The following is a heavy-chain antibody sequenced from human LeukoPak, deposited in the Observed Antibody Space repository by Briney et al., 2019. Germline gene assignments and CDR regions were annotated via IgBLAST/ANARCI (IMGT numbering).Heavy chain of an antibody. CDR2: IFSSGNT. Sequence: SETLSLTCTVSGDSMSNYYWSWIRQPPGKGLEWIGYIFSSGNTKYNPSFKSRVTMSVDTSKKQFSPKVTSVTAADAAVYFCVRHPPRNSSGNDAFDIWGHGAMVTVSS. V-gene: IGHV4-59*08. CDR1: GDSMSNYY. CDR3: VRHPPRNSSGNDAFDI. D-gene: IGHD6-19*01. J-gene: IGHJ3*02.